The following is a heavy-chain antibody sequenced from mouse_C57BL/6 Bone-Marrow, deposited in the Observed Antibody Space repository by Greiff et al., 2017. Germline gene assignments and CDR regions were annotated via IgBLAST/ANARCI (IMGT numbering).Heavy chain of an antibody. J-gene: IGHJ3*01. D-gene: IGHD3-2*02. CDR3: ARSHSSGYVAWFAY. Sequence: VQLQQSDAELVKPGASVKISCKVSGYTFTDHTIHWMKQRPEQGLEWIGYIYPRDGSTKYNEKFKGKATLTANKSSSPAYMQRTSLTSEDSAVYFGARSHSSGYVAWFAYWGQGTLVTVSA. CDR2: IYPRDGST. V-gene: IGHV1-78*01. CDR1: GYTFTDHT.